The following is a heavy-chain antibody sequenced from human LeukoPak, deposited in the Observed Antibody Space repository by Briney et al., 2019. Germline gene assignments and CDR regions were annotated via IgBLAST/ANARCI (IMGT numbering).Heavy chain of an antibody. J-gene: IGHJ6*02. CDR2: ISSSSSYI. CDR3: ARDPSQLLYYYYYGMDV. D-gene: IGHD2-2*01. Sequence: GSLRLSCAASGFTFSSYSMNWVRQAPGKGLEWVSSISSSSSYIYYADSVKGRFTISRDNAKNSLYLQMNSLRAEDTAVYYCARDPSQLLYYYYYGMDVWGQGTTVTVSS. CDR1: GFTFSSYS. V-gene: IGHV3-21*01.